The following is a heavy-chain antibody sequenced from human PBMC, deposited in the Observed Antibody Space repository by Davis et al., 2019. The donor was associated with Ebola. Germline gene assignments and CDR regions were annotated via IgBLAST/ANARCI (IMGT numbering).Heavy chain of an antibody. Sequence: AASVKVSCKASGYTFTSYDINWVRQATGQGLEWMGIINPSGGSTSYAQKFQGRVTMTRDTSTSTVYMELSSLRSEDTAMYYCARPLTGYSSSSPDYWGQGTLVTVSS. V-gene: IGHV1-46*01. D-gene: IGHD6-6*01. CDR3: ARPLTGYSSSSPDY. CDR2: INPSGGST. J-gene: IGHJ4*02. CDR1: GYTFTSYD.